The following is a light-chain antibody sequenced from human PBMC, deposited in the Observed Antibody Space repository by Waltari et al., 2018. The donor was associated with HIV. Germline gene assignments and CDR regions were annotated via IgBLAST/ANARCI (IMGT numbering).Light chain of an antibody. J-gene: IGLJ2*01. V-gene: IGLV2-23*02. CDR2: DVT. CDR3: CTYAVIVV. CDR1: SSDVGTYNS. Sequence: QSALTQPASVSGSPGQSITISCTGTSSDVGTYNSVSWYQQHPGKVPKLVIFDVTKRPSGVSDRFAGSTSGQPSSLTISGLQAEDEADYYCCTYAVIVVFGGGTKLTVL.